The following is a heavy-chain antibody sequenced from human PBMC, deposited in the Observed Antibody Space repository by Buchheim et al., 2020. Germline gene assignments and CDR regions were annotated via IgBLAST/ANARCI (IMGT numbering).Heavy chain of an antibody. V-gene: IGHV4-61*02. CDR2: IYTGGST. CDR1: GGSISSVTYY. J-gene: IGHJ4*02. CDR3: ARHDFWSGYSVDY. D-gene: IGHD3-3*01. Sequence: QVQLQESGPGLVKPSQTLSLTCTVSGGSISSVTYYWNWTRQPAGKELEWIGRIYTGGSTNYNPPLTSRFTIPVNTSKNQFSLKLSSVTAADAAVYYCARHDFWSGYSVDYWGQGTL.